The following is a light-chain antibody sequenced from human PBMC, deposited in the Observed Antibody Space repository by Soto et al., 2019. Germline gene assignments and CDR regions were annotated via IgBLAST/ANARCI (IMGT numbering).Light chain of an antibody. CDR2: AAS. V-gene: IGKV1-39*01. CDR3: QQSYSTPQT. CDR1: QSISSY. Sequence: DIQMTQSPSSLSASVGDRVTITCRASQSISSYLNWYQQKPGQAPNLLIYAASSLQSGVPSRFSGSGSGTDFTLTISSLQPEDFATYYCQQSYSTPQTFGQGTKVDIK. J-gene: IGKJ1*01.